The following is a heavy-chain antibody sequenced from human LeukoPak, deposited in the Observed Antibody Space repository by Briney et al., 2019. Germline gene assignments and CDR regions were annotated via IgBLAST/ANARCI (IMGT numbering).Heavy chain of an antibody. CDR3: ARAGYSSSWYESPYYYYGMDV. CDR2: ISSSGSTI. CDR1: GFTFSDYY. J-gene: IGHJ6*02. D-gene: IGHD6-13*01. V-gene: IGHV3-11*01. Sequence: GGSLRLSCAASGFTFSDYYMSWIRQAPGKGLEWVSYISSSGSTIYYADSVKGRFTISRDNAKNSLYLQMNSLRAEDTAVYYCARAGYSSSWYESPYYYYGMDVWGQGTTVTVPS.